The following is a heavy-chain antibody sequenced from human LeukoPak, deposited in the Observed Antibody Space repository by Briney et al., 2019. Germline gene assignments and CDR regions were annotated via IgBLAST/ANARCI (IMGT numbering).Heavy chain of an antibody. CDR3: VSFYETY. V-gene: IGHV3-21*01. J-gene: IGHJ4*02. CDR1: GFTFSTCS. Sequence: GGSLRLSCAASGFTFSTCSMKWVRQAPGKALEWVSSISGSSYHIYYADSVKGRFTISRDNANNLLYLQMNSLRAEDTAVYYCVSFYETYWGRGTLVTVSS. D-gene: IGHD2/OR15-2a*01. CDR2: ISGSSYHI.